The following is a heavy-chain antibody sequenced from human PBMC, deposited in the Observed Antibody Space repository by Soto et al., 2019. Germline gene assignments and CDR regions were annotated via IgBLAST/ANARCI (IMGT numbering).Heavy chain of an antibody. CDR3: AKDLGSPNLLPPRHY. V-gene: IGHV3-23*01. Sequence: GGSLRLSCAASGFTFSSYAMSWVRQAPGKGLEWVSAISGSGGSTYYADSVKGRFTISRDNSKNTLYLQMNSLRAEDTAVYYCAKDLGSPNLLPPRHYWGQGTLVTVSS. CDR2: ISGSGGST. J-gene: IGHJ4*02. CDR1: GFTFSSYA.